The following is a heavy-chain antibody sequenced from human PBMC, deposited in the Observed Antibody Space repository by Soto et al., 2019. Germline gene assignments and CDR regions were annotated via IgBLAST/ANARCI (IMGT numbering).Heavy chain of an antibody. J-gene: IGHJ4*02. CDR3: ASPSGRYLWNFDY. CDR2: IYYSGST. CDR1: GGSISSSSYY. Sequence: PSETLSLTCTVSGGSISSSSYYWGWIRQPPGKGLEWIGSIYYSGSTYYNPSLKSRVTISVDTSKNQFSLKLSSVTAADTAVYFCASPSGRYLWNFDYWGQGTLVTVSS. V-gene: IGHV4-39*01. D-gene: IGHD1-26*01.